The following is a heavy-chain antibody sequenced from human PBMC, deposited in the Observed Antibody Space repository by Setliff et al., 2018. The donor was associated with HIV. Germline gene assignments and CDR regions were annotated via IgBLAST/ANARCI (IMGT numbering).Heavy chain of an antibody. CDR3: ARERVNAFDI. V-gene: IGHV3-53*05. J-gene: IGHJ3*02. Sequence: GGSLRLSCAASGFTVSSNDMRWVRQAPGKGLEWVSVIYSGGSTYYDDYVKGRFTISRDYSKNTLYLQIISRRAADTAVYYCARERVNAFDIWGQGTMVTVSS. CDR1: GFTVSSND. D-gene: IGHD6-13*01. CDR2: IYSGGST.